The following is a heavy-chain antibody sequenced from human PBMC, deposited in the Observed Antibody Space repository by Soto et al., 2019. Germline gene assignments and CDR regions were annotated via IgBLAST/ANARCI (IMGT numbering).Heavy chain of an antibody. D-gene: IGHD2-2*01. Sequence: GASVKVSCKASGYTFTSYAMHWVRQAPGQRLEWMGWINAGNGNTKYSQKFQGRVTITRDTSASTAYMELSSLRSEDTAVYYCARDRVFVVVPAAAADYWGQGTLVTVSS. CDR1: GYTFTSYA. J-gene: IGHJ4*02. V-gene: IGHV1-3*01. CDR2: INAGNGNT. CDR3: ARDRVFVVVPAAAADY.